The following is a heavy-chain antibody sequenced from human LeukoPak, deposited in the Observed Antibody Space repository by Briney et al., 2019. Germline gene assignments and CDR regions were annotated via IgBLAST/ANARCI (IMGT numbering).Heavy chain of an antibody. V-gene: IGHV1-69*04. CDR3: ARLGGQAVADNDFDY. CDR2: IIPILGIA. CDR1: GFTFSSYA. Sequence: GRSLRLSCAASGFTFSSYAISWVRQAPGQGLEWMGRIIPILGIANYAQKFQGRVTITADKSTSTAYMELSSLRSEDTAVYYCARLGGQAVADNDFDYWGQGTLVTVSS. J-gene: IGHJ4*02. D-gene: IGHD6-19*01.